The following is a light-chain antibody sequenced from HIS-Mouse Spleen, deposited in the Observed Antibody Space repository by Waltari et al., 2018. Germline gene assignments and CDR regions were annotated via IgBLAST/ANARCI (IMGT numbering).Light chain of an antibody. Sequence: SYELTQPPSVPVSPGQTARNTCPGDALPTQYAYWYQQKPGQAPALVIYKDSERPSGIPERFSGSSSGTTVTLTISGVQAEDEADYYCQSADSSGTYWVFGGGTKLTVL. J-gene: IGLJ3*02. CDR1: ALPTQY. V-gene: IGLV3-25*03. CDR3: QSADSSGTYWV. CDR2: KDS.